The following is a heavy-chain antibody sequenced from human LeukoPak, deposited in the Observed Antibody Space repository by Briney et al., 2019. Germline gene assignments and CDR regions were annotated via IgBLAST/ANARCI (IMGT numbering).Heavy chain of an antibody. CDR2: IYYSGST. Sequence: KSSETLSLTCTVSGGSISSYYWSWIRQPPGKGLEWIGYIYYSGSTNYNPSLKSRVTISVDTSKNQFSLKLSSVTAADTAVYYCARVGTYYDILTGWGQGTLVTVSS. CDR1: GGSISSYY. V-gene: IGHV4-59*01. J-gene: IGHJ4*02. D-gene: IGHD3-9*01. CDR3: ARVGTYYDILTG.